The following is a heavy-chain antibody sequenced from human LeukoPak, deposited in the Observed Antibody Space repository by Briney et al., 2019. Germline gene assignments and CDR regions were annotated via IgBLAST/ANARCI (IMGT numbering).Heavy chain of an antibody. J-gene: IGHJ4*02. Sequence: PGGSLRLSCAVSGFDFSDYGMHWVRQAPGKGLEWVAVIAYDGSYAYYADSVKGRFTISRDNSKNTLFLQMNSLRPEDTAVYYCAKGSHFANCGQGTLVTVSS. CDR1: GFDFSDYG. V-gene: IGHV3-30*18. CDR2: IAYDGSYA. CDR3: AKGSHFAN.